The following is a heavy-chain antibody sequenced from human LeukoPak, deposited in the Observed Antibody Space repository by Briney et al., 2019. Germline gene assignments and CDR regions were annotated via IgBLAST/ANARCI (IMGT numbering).Heavy chain of an antibody. V-gene: IGHV1-8*02. CDR3: ARVAVDCSSGSCYSEWFDP. D-gene: IGHD2-15*01. Sequence: ASVKVSCKASGYTFSNFGISWVRQATGQGLEWMGWMNPNSGNTYYAQKFQGRVTMTRNTSISTAYMELSSLRSEDTAMYYCARVAVDCSSGSCYSEWFDPWGQGTLVTVSS. CDR1: GYTFSNFG. J-gene: IGHJ5*02. CDR2: MNPNSGNT.